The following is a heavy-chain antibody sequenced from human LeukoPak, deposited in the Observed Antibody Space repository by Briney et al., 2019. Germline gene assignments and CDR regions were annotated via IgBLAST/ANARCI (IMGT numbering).Heavy chain of an antibody. Sequence: SETLSLTCDVSGVSINTCCYYWTWIRQPPGKGLVWIGYKYYSGSTSYNSSLRSRLAISLDSSKNQFSLRLTSVTAADTAVYYCARGRSYGFDFDSWGPGTLVIVSS. CDR1: GVSINTCCYY. V-gene: IGHV4-61*01. CDR3: ARGRSYGFDFDS. J-gene: IGHJ4*02. CDR2: KYYSGST. D-gene: IGHD5-18*01.